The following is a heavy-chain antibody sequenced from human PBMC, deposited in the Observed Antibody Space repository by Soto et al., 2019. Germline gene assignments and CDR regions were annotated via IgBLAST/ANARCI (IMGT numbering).Heavy chain of an antibody. CDR3: ARERDTGSGVVVVAATSYYYYGMDV. CDR1: GFTFSSYW. D-gene: IGHD2-15*01. CDR2: IKQDGSEK. Sequence: GGSLRLSCAASGFTFSSYWMSWVRQAPGKGLEWVANIKQDGSEKYYVDSVKGRFTISRDNAKNSLYLQMNSLRAEDTAVYYCARERDTGSGVVVVAATSYYYYGMDVWGQGTTVTVSS. J-gene: IGHJ6*02. V-gene: IGHV3-7*05.